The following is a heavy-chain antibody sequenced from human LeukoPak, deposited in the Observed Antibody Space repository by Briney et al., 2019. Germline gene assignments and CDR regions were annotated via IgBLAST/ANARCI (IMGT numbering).Heavy chain of an antibody. V-gene: IGHV3-21*01. CDR1: GFTFNSYT. CDR3: ARVTRAVAAAGTYKVDWFDP. CDR2: ISTSSNYI. Sequence: PGESLRLSCAASGFTFNSYTMNWVRQAPGKGREWVSSISTSSNYIYYADSLRGRFTISRDNAKNSLYLQMNSLRAEDTAVYYCARVTRAVAAAGTYKVDWFDPWGQGTLVTVSS. D-gene: IGHD6-13*01. J-gene: IGHJ5*02.